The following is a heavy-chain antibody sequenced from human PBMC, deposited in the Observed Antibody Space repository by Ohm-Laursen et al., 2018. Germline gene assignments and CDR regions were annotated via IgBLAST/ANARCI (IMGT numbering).Heavy chain of an antibody. CDR3: ARVRRWLQLWYFDY. CDR2: IYYSGST. V-gene: IGHV4-61*01. J-gene: IGHJ4*02. D-gene: IGHD5-24*01. CDR1: GGSVSSGSYY. Sequence: SDTLSLTCTVSGGSVSSGSYYWSWIRQPPGKGLEWIGYIYYSGSTNYNPSLKSRVTISVDTSKNQFSLKLSSVTAADTAVYYCARVRRWLQLWYFDYWGQGTLVTVS.